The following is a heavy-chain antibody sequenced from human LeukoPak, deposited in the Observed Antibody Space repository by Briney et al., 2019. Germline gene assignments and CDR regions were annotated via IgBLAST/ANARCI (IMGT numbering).Heavy chain of an antibody. J-gene: IGHJ4*02. CDR1: GFTFSSYA. Sequence: GGSLRLSCAASGFTFSSYAMSWVRQAPGKGLEWVSAISGSGGSTYYADSVKGRFTISRDNSKNTLYLQMNSLRAEGTAVYYCAKDNSFSRYGGKNPFDYWGQGTLVAVSS. D-gene: IGHD4-23*01. CDR2: ISGSGGST. V-gene: IGHV3-23*01. CDR3: AKDNSFSRYGGKNPFDY.